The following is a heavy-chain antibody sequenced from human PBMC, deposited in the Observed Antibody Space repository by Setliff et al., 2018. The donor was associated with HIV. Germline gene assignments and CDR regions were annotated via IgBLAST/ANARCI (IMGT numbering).Heavy chain of an antibody. J-gene: IGHJ4*02. CDR3: ARQAYFDSGGFYPAWVY. CDR1: GVSISTNNF. V-gene: IGHV4-4*02. CDR2: AHHRGRT. D-gene: IGHD3-22*01. Sequence: SETLSLTCAVSGVSISTNNFWSWVRQPPGKGLEWIGDAHHRGRTNYNPSLKSRVTVSVDTSKNQFSLEVKSMTAADTGVYYCARQAYFDSGGFYPAWVYWGQGTLVTVSS.